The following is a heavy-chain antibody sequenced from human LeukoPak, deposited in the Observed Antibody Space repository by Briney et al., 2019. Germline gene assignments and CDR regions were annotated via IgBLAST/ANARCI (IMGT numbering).Heavy chain of an antibody. CDR1: GFTFSSHA. Sequence: GGSLRLSCAASGFTFSSHALHWVRQAPGKGLVWVSRINSDGSSTSYADSVRGRVTISRDNSKNTLYLQMNSLRVEDTAVYYCAKDRQSYESSGFDYWGQGTLVTVSS. D-gene: IGHD3-22*01. V-gene: IGHV3-74*01. J-gene: IGHJ4*02. CDR2: INSDGSST. CDR3: AKDRQSYESSGFDY.